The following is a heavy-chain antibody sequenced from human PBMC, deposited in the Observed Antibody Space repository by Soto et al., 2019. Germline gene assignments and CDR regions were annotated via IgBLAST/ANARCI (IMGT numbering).Heavy chain of an antibody. CDR1: GFMFSAYW. CDR3: ARDFYGGYTYGPGDY. V-gene: IGHV3-7*01. CDR2: IHGDGGKI. Sequence: EVQLVESGGGLVQPGGSLRLSCADSGFMFSAYWMSWVRQAPGKGLEWVANIHGDGGKIYYVDSVKGRFTISRDNAKRSLYLQMNSLRAEDTAVYYCARDFYGGYTYGPGDYWGQGALVAVSS. J-gene: IGHJ4*02. D-gene: IGHD5-18*01.